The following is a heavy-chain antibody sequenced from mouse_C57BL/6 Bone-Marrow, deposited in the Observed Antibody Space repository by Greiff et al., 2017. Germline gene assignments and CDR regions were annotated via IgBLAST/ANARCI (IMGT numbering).Heavy chain of an antibody. D-gene: IGHD1-1*01. Sequence: QVQLQQSGPGLVQPSQSLSITCTVSGFSLTSYGVHWVRQSPGKGLEWLGVIWSGGSTDYNAAFISRLSISKDNSTSQVFFKMNSLQSDDTAIYYCDRSGLPYYYSSSPLLDVWGTGTTVTVSS. CDR3: DRSGLPYYYSSSPLLDV. J-gene: IGHJ1*03. CDR2: IWSGGST. CDR1: GFSLTSYG. V-gene: IGHV2-2*01.